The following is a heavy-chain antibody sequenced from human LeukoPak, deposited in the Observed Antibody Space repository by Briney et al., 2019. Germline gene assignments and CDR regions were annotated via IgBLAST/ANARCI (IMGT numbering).Heavy chain of an antibody. CDR3: ARGVYIAAAQYGY. CDR2: IYYSGTT. CDR1: GGSISSHY. V-gene: IGHV4-59*11. D-gene: IGHD6-13*01. J-gene: IGHJ4*02. Sequence: PSETLSLTCTVSGGSISSHYWSWIRQPPGKGLEWVGYIYYSGTTNYNPSLKSRVTISVDTSKNQFSPKLSSVTAADTAVYYCARGVYIAAAQYGYWGQGTLVTVSS.